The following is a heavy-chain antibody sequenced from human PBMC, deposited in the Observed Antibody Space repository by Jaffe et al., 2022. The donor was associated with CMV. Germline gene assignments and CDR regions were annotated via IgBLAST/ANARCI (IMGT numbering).Heavy chain of an antibody. CDR1: GGSISSYY. J-gene: IGHJ5*02. CDR2: IYYSGST. CDR3: ARGPTYYYDSSGYSNWFDP. D-gene: IGHD3-22*01. Sequence: QVQLQESGPGLVKPSETLSLTCTVSGGSISSYYWSWIRQPPGKGLEWIGYIYYSGSTNYNPSLKSRVTISVDTSKNQFSLKLSSVTAADTAVYYCARGPTYYYDSSGYSNWFDPWGQGTLVTVSS. V-gene: IGHV4-59*01.